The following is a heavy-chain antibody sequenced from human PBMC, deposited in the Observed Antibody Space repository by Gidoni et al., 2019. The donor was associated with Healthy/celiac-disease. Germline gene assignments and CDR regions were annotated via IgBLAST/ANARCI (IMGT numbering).Heavy chain of an antibody. J-gene: IGHJ5*02. CDR3: ARDGAPSSHWFDP. CDR2: IWYDGSNK. Sequence: QVQRVESGGGVVQPGRSLRLSCAASGFTFSSYGMHWVRQAPGKGLEWVAVIWYDGSNKYYADSVKGRFTISRDNSKNTLYLQMNSLRAEDTAVYYCARDGAPSSHWFDPWGQGTLVTVSS. D-gene: IGHD3-10*01. CDR1: GFTFSSYG. V-gene: IGHV3-33*01.